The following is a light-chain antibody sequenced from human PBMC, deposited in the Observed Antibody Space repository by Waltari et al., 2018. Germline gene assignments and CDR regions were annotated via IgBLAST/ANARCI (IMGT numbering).Light chain of an antibody. CDR2: EAT. CDR1: QSVGSNY. V-gene: IGKV3-20*01. CDR3: QHYGTSRT. Sequence: EIVLTQSPGTLSLSPGERATLSCRASQSVGSNYVAWHQQEPGQAPRLLIYEATSSASGVRDRFSGDGSETDFTLTISRLEPEDVAVYYCQHYGTSRTFGQGTKLEIK. J-gene: IGKJ2*01.